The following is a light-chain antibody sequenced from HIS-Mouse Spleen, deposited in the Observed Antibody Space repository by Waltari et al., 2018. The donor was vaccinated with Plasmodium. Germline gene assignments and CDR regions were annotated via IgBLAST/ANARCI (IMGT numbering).Light chain of an antibody. CDR3: QQLNSYPLT. CDR2: AAS. Sequence: DIQLTQSPSFLSASVGDRVTITCRASQGMSSYLAWYQQKPGKAPKLLIYAASTLQSGVPSRFSGSVSGTEFTLTISSLQPEDFATYYCQQLNSYPLTFGGGTKVEIK. V-gene: IGKV1-9*01. J-gene: IGKJ4*01. CDR1: QGMSSY.